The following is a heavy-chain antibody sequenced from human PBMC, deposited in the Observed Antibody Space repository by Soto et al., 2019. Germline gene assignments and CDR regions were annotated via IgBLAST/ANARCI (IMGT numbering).Heavy chain of an antibody. V-gene: IGHV3-23*01. CDR1: GFTFSSYA. J-gene: IGHJ6*02. CDR2: ISGSGGST. CDR3: ARDPGDRNGVSV. D-gene: IGHD1-26*01. Sequence: HPGGSLRLSCAASGFTFSSYAMSWVRQAPGKGLEWVSAISGSGGSTYYADSVKGRFTISRDNSKNTLYLQMNSLRAEDTAVYYCARDPGDRNGVSVWGQGTTVTVSS.